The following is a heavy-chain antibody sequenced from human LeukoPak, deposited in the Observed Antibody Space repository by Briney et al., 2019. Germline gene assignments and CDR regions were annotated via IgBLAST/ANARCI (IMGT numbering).Heavy chain of an antibody. CDR3: ARDGDTAMVGYFDY. CDR2: INHSGST. V-gene: IGHV4-34*01. J-gene: IGHJ4*02. Sequence: PSETLSLTCAVYGGSFSGYYWSWNRQPPGKGLEWIGEINHSGSTNYNPSLKSRVTISVDTSKNQFSLKLSSVTAADTAVYYCARDGDTAMVGYFDYWGQGTLVTVSS. CDR1: GGSFSGYY. D-gene: IGHD5-18*01.